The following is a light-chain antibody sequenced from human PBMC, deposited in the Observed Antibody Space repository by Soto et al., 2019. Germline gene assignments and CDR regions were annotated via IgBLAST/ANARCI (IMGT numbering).Light chain of an antibody. V-gene: IGKV1-39*01. CDR1: HSSSSY. Sequence: ITLTQSPSSLSASVGERGTITCSPSHSSSSYVNWYQHKPGKAPNLLIDAATTVQSGVPSRCSGRGSGTDFTLTISSLQPEDFATYCCQHSYSNPRTFGQGTKVDIK. CDR2: AAT. CDR3: QHSYSNPRT. J-gene: IGKJ1*01.